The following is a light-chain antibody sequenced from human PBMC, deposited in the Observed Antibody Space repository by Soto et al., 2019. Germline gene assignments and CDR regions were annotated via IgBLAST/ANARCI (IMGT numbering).Light chain of an antibody. CDR3: QQYHIYPLT. CDR2: EAS. V-gene: IGKV1-5*01. CDR1: QSIITW. Sequence: IQMTQSPSTLPASVGDRVTITCRASQSIITWLAWFQQAPGKAPKILISEASSLKSGVPSRFSGSGSGTEFTLTISSLQPDDVATYYCQQYHIYPLTFGGGTKVEI. J-gene: IGKJ4*01.